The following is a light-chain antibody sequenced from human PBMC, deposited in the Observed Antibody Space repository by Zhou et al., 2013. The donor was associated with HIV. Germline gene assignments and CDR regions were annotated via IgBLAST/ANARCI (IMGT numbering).Light chain of an antibody. CDR1: QSISSW. Sequence: DIQMTQSPSTLSASVGDRVTITCRASQSISSWLAWYQQKPGKAPKLLIYKASSLETGVPSRFSGSESGTEFTLTISSLQPDDFATYYCQLYNGPLGTFGQGTKVEV. V-gene: IGKV1-5*03. J-gene: IGKJ1*01. CDR3: QLYNGPLGT. CDR2: KAS.